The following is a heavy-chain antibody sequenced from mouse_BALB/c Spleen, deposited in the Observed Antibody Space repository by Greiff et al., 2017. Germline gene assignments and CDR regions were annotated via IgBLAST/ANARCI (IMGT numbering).Heavy chain of an antibody. Sequence: EVQVVESGGGLVKPGGSLKLSCAASGFTFSDYYMYWVRQTPEKRLEWVATISDGGSYTYYPDSVKGRFTISRDNAKNNLYLQMSSLKSEDTAMYYCARDDSSGYWFAYWGQGTLVTVSA. CDR3: ARDDSSGYWFAY. CDR1: GFTFSDYY. V-gene: IGHV5-4*02. J-gene: IGHJ3*01. CDR2: ISDGGSYT. D-gene: IGHD3-2*01.